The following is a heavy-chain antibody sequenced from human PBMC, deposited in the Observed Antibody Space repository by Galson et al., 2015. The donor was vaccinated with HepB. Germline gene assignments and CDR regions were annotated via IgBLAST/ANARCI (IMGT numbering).Heavy chain of an antibody. D-gene: IGHD1-26*01. CDR2: LSGSGAIT. Sequence: GKGLEWVASLSGSGAITYYADSLKGRFTISRDNFNNRIFLQMKRLRVEDTALYYCAKESVSGTYVPTYADSWGQGILVTVSS. V-gene: IGHV3-23*01. J-gene: IGHJ5*02. CDR3: AKESVSGTYVPTYADS.